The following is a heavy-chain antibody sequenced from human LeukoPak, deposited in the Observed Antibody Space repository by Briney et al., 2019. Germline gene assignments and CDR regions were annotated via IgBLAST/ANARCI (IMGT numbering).Heavy chain of an antibody. Sequence: SETLSLTCTISGGSISSYYWSWIRQPPGKGLEWIGYIYYSGRTKYNPSLKSRVTISVDTSKNQFSLKLSSVTAADTAVYYCARRMGRDYDSLDYWGQGTLVTVSS. J-gene: IGHJ4*02. CDR3: ARRMGRDYDSLDY. CDR1: GGSISSYY. D-gene: IGHD4-17*01. CDR2: IYYSGRT. V-gene: IGHV4-59*08.